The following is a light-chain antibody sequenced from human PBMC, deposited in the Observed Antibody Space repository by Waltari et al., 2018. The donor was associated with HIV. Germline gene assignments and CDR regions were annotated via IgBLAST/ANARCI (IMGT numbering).Light chain of an antibody. CDR3: ESYTSTSVWV. V-gene: IGLV2-14*03. CDR1: SHDVGGYTY. Sequence: QSALTQPASVSGSPGQSITLPCTGSSHDVGGYTYVSWYQQHPGKAPRLMIYDVSTRPSGVSDRFSGSKSGDTASLTISGLQPEDEADYYCESYTSTSVWVFGGGTRLTVL. J-gene: IGLJ3*02. CDR2: DVS.